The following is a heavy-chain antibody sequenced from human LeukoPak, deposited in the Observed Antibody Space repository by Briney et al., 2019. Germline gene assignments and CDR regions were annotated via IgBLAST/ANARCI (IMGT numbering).Heavy chain of an antibody. CDR1: GGSINGYY. D-gene: IGHD6-19*01. V-gene: IGHV4-59*01. J-gene: IGHJ4*02. Sequence: SETLSLTCSVSGGSINGYYWSWIRQPPGRGLEWIGYIYYTGSTNYNPSLKSRVTISVDTSRNRFSLKLTSVTAADTAVYYCAKEKAGRPDSWGQGTLVTVSS. CDR2: IYYTGST. CDR3: AKEKAGRPDS.